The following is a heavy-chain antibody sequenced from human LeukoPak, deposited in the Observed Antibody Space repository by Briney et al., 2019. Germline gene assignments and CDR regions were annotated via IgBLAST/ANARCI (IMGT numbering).Heavy chain of an antibody. J-gene: IGHJ5*02. V-gene: IGHV3-11*04. D-gene: IGHD3-22*01. Sequence: GGSLRLSCAASGFTFSDYYMSWIRQAPGKGLEWVSYISSSGSTIYYADSVKGRFTISRDNAKNSLYLQMNSLRAEDTAVYYCARDGFLHSSGYYTGNWFDPWGQGTLVTVSS. CDR3: ARDGFLHSSGYYTGNWFDP. CDR1: GFTFSDYY. CDR2: ISSSGSTI.